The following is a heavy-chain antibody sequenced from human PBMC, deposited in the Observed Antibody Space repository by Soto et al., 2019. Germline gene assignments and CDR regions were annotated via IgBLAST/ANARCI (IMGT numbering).Heavy chain of an antibody. V-gene: IGHV4-4*02. J-gene: IGHJ4*02. D-gene: IGHD3-10*01. CDR3: ARSPPSSYYGGSGTFDY. CDR1: GGFTSTNNW. Sequence: QLQLQESGPGLVRPSGTLSLTCAVSGGFTSTNNWWSWVRQPPGRGLEWIGDAYHSGSTEYNPSLQSRGSKSVGKSKNQISLKLTSATAAGTAVYFCARSPPSSYYGGSGTFDYWGQGTLVTVSS. CDR2: AYHSGST.